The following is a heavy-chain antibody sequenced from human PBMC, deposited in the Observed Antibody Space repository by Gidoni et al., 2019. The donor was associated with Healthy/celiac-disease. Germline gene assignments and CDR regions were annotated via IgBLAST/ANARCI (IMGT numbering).Heavy chain of an antibody. Sequence: QVQLQESGPGLVKPSETLSLTCTVSGGSISSYYWSWIRQPAGKGLEWIGRIYISGTTNYNPSLRSRVTMSVDTSRNQFSLKLSSVTAADTAMYYCARDHGSSWPYFDYWGQGTLVTVSS. CDR1: GGSISSYY. J-gene: IGHJ4*02. CDR3: ARDHGSSWPYFDY. D-gene: IGHD6-13*01. V-gene: IGHV4-4*07. CDR2: IYISGTT.